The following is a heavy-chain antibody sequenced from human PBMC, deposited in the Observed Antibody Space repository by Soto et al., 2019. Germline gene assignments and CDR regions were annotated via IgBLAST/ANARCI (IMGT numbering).Heavy chain of an antibody. D-gene: IGHD2-15*01. Sequence: SVKVSCKASGGTFSSYAISWVRQAPGQGLEWMGGIIPIFGTANYAQRFQGRVTITADKSTSTAYMELSSLRSEDTAVYYCARDMYCSGGSCYVFDYWGQGTLVTVSS. J-gene: IGHJ4*02. CDR1: GGTFSSYA. CDR2: IIPIFGTA. CDR3: ARDMYCSGGSCYVFDY. V-gene: IGHV1-69*06.